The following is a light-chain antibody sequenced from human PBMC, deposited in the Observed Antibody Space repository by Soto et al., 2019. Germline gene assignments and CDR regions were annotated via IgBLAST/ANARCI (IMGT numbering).Light chain of an antibody. V-gene: IGKV2-28*01. CDR3: MQALQAPIT. CDR1: QILLNSHGNKY. CDR2: LGS. Sequence: DILMTQSPLSLPLSAGSPSSISCISSQILLNSHGNKYLDWYLQKPGQSPQLLIYLGSNRASGVPDRFSGSGSGTDFTLSISTVEAGDVGVYYCMQALQAPITFGQGTRLEIK. J-gene: IGKJ5*01.